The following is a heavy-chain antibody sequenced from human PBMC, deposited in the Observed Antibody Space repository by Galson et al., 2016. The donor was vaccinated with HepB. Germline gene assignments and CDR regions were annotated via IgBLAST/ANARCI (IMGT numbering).Heavy chain of an antibody. CDR2: ISSNSFHI. D-gene: IGHD4-17*01. V-gene: IGHV3-21*01. CDR1: GFTFSYYS. CDR3: VRVPIPHYYFGDLPFDH. J-gene: IGHJ4*02. Sequence: SLRLSCAASGFTFSYYSMNWVRQAPGKGLEWVSSISSNSFHIYYADSVMGRFTISRDNAKNSLFLQMNSLRAEDTAVYYCVRVPIPHYYFGDLPFDHWGQGTRVTVSS.